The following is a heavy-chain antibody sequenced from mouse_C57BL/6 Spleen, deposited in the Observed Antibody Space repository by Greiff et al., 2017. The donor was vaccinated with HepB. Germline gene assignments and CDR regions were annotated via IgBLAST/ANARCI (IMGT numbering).Heavy chain of an antibody. CDR2: INPNNGGT. CDR3: ALYYGNYLYAMDY. V-gene: IGHV1-22*01. CDR1: GYTFTDYN. D-gene: IGHD2-1*01. J-gene: IGHJ4*01. Sequence: EVQLQQSGPELVKPGASVKMSCKASGYTFTDYNMHWVKQSHGKSLEWIGYINPNNGGTSYNQKFKGKATLTVNKSSSTAYMELRSLTSEDSAVYYCALYYGNYLYAMDYWGQGTSVTVSS.